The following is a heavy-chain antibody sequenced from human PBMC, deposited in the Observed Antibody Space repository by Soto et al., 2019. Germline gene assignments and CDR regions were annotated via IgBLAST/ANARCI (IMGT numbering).Heavy chain of an antibody. CDR2: ISAYTGNT. V-gene: IGHV1-18*04. J-gene: IGHJ5*02. CDR3: ARDEPVVPAASRLDP. D-gene: IGHD2-2*01. Sequence: ASVKVSCKASGYSFTTNGVTWVRQAPGQGLEWMGWISAYTGNTKYAQKLLGRVTMTTGTSTTTAYMELRYLRSDDTAVYYCARDEPVVPAASRLDPWGQGTLVTVSS. CDR1: GYSFTTNG.